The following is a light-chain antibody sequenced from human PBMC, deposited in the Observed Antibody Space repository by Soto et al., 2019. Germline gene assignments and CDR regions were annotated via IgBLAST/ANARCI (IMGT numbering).Light chain of an antibody. CDR2: DTS. J-gene: IGLJ2*01. CDR3: LLSYSGARPYVV. CDR1: TGAVTSGHY. Sequence: QAVVTQEPSLTVSPGGTVTLTCGSSTGAVTSGHYPYWFQQKPGQAPRTLIYDTSNKHSWTPARFSGSLLGGKAALTLSGAQPEDEADYYCLLSYSGARPYVVFGGGTQLTVL. V-gene: IGLV7-46*01.